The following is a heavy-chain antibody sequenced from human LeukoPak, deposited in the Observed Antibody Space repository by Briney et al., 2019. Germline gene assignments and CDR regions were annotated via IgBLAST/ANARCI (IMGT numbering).Heavy chain of an antibody. D-gene: IGHD6-13*01. CDR2: INDGNGNT. V-gene: IGHV1-3*01. CDR1: GYTFTSYA. CDR3: ARLARWSFDY. J-gene: IGHJ4*02. Sequence: ASVKVSCKASGYTFTSYAMHWVRQAPGQRLEWMGWINDGNGNTKYSQKFQGRVTITRDTSASTAYMELSSLRSEDTAVYYCARLARWSFDYWGQGTLVTVSS.